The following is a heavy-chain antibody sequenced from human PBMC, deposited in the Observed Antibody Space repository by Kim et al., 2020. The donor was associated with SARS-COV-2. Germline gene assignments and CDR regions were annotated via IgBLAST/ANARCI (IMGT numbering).Heavy chain of an antibody. CDR3: AKVYSGITWMLVVFPFD. D-gene: IGHD3-22*01. Sequence: GGSLRLSCAASGFTFSSYAMSWVRQAPGKGLEWVSAISGSGGSPYYADSVKGRFTISREISKNTLYLKMNSLRAEATAVFYCAKVYSGITWMLVVFPFD. J-gene: IGHJ4*01. CDR2: ISGSGGSP. V-gene: IGHV3-23*01. CDR1: GFTFSSYA.